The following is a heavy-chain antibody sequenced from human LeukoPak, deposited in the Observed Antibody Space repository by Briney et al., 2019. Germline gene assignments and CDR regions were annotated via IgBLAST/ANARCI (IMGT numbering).Heavy chain of an antibody. CDR3: ARGLRYCSSTSCCAGLDY. CDR2: INHSGST. CDR1: GGSFSGYY. D-gene: IGHD2-2*01. Sequence: KTSETLSLTCAVYGGSFSGYYWSWIRQPPGKGLEWIGEINHSGSTNYNPSLKSRVTISVDTSKNQFSLKLSSVTAADTAVYYCARGLRYCSSTSCCAGLDYWGQGTLVTVSS. V-gene: IGHV4-34*01. J-gene: IGHJ4*02.